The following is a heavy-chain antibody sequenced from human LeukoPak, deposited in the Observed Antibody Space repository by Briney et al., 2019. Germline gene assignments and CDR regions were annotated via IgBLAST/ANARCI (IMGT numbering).Heavy chain of an antibody. CDR1: GFTFSSYA. CDR3: AKNLRIRSEYAY. J-gene: IGHJ4*02. CDR2: ISGSGGST. V-gene: IGHV3-23*01. D-gene: IGHD2/OR15-2a*01. Sequence: GSLRLSCAASGFTFSSYAMGWVRQAPGKGLEWVSAISGSGGSTYYADSVKGRFTISRDNSKNTLYLQMNSLRAEDTAVYYCAKNLRIRSEYAYWGQGTLVTVSS.